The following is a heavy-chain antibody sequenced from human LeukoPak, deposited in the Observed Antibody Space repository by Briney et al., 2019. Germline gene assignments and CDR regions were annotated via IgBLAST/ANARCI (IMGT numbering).Heavy chain of an antibody. V-gene: IGHV3-48*04. CDR1: GFTFSRHS. CDR2: ISTSGSSI. Sequence: GGSLRLSCAASGFTFSRHSINWVRQAPGKGLEWLSHISTSGSSIHYADSVKGRFTISRDNAKNSLFLQMNSLRAEDTAVYYCARDRSGYSLVPSSKYNYYYMDVWGKGTTVTVSS. J-gene: IGHJ6*03. D-gene: IGHD3-3*01. CDR3: ARDRSGYSLVPSSKYNYYYMDV.